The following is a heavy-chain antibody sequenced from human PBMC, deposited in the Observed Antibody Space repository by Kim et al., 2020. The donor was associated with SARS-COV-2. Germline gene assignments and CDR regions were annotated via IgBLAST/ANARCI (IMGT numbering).Heavy chain of an antibody. V-gene: IGHV3-13*01. CDR3: ARGTTGVWGSYRYSPLDY. D-gene: IGHD3-16*02. J-gene: IGHJ4*02. Sequence: KGRFTISRENAKNSLYLQMNSLRAGDTAVYYCARGTTGVWGSYRYSPLDYWGQGTLVTVSS.